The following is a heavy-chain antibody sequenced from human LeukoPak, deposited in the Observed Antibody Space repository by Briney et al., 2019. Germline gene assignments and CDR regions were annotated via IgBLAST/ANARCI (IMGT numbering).Heavy chain of an antibody. CDR1: GYTFTSYY. V-gene: IGHV1-18*04. D-gene: IGHD6-13*01. J-gene: IGHJ4*02. CDR3: ASSLAAAGIRSRYDY. Sequence: ASVKVSCKASGYTFTSYYMHWVRQAPGQGLEWMGWISAYNGNTNYAQKLQGRVTMTTDTSTSTAYMELRSLRSDDTAVYYCASSLAAAGIRSRYDYWGQGTLVTVSS. CDR2: ISAYNGNT.